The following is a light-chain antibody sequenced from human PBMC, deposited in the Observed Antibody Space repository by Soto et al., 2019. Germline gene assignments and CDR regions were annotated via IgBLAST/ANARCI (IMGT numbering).Light chain of an antibody. CDR1: QSISSW. CDR3: QQYNSYPMYT. Sequence: DIQMTQSPSTLSASVGDRVSITCRASQSISSWLAWYQQKPGKAPKLLIYKASSLESGVPPRFSGSGSGTEFPLTISSLQPDDFATYYCQQYNSYPMYTFGQGTKLEIK. J-gene: IGKJ2*01. CDR2: KAS. V-gene: IGKV1-5*03.